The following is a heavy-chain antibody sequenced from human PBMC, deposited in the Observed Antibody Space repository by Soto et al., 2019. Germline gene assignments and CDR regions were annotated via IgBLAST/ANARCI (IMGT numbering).Heavy chain of an antibody. CDR1: GYTFTSYG. D-gene: IGHD3-3*01. CDR2: ISAYNGNT. Sequence: GDSVKVSCKASGYTFTSYGISWVRQAPGQGLEWMGWISAYNGNTNYAQKLRGRVTMTTDTSTSTAYMELRSLRSDDTAVYYCARAPLLDYDFWSGYLLDYYYGMDVWGQGTTVTVSS. J-gene: IGHJ6*02. CDR3: ARAPLLDYDFWSGYLLDYYYGMDV. V-gene: IGHV1-18*04.